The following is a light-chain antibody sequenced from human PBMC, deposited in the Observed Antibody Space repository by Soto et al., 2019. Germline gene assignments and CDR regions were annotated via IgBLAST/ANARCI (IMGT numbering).Light chain of an antibody. Sequence: EIVMTQSPATLSVSPGERATLSCRASQSVSSNLAWYQQKPGQAPRLLIYGASTRATGIPARFSGSGSGTEVTLTISSLQSEDFAVYYCXQYNNWPRTFGQGTKVEIK. CDR3: XQYNNWPRT. V-gene: IGKV3-15*01. CDR1: QSVSSN. CDR2: GAS. J-gene: IGKJ1*01.